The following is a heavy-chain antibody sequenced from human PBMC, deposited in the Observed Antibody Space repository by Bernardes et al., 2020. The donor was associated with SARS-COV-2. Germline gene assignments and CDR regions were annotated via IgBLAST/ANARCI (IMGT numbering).Heavy chain of an antibody. V-gene: IGHV3-21*01. CDR2: ISGAGMYI. Sequence: GGSLLLSCVASGFTFSNHLFSWLRQAPGKGLEWVSSISGAGMYIYYGDSVRGRFTTSRDNTRTSVFLQMESLRAEDTAVYYCAKIGGVFALSVDQKPMDVWGQGTTVTVSS. CDR1: GFTFSNHL. J-gene: IGHJ6*02. CDR3: AKIGGVFALSVDQKPMDV. D-gene: IGHD3-16*02.